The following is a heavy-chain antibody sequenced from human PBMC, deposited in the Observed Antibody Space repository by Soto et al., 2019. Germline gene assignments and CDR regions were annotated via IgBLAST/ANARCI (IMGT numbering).Heavy chain of an antibody. V-gene: IGHV4-31*03. CDR3: ARVGISSSDAIDI. CDR1: GGSSIRGGYY. CDR2: IYHSENT. D-gene: IGHD6-6*01. J-gene: IGHJ3*02. Sequence: TLSVTCIVPGGSSIRGGYYWIWIRQLPGKDLEWIGYIYHSENTYYNSSLKSRLTISVDTSKNQFSLKLTSVTAADTAVYYCARVGISSSDAIDIWGQGTMFTV.